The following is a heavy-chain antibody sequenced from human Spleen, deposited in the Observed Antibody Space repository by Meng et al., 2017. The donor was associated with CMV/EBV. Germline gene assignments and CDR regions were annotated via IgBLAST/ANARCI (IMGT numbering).Heavy chain of an antibody. D-gene: IGHD6-19*01. Sequence: SETLSLTCTVSGDSISSFYYWGWIRQPPGRGLEWIGSVHYTGSTYYSPSPKSRVTVSVDTSKNQFSLRLTSVTAADTAVYYCARPFPSWQSPRLDPFGAWGQGTLVTVSS. J-gene: IGHJ5*02. CDR1: GDSISSFYY. CDR3: ARPFPSWQSPRLDPFGA. V-gene: IGHV4-39*01. CDR2: VHYTGST.